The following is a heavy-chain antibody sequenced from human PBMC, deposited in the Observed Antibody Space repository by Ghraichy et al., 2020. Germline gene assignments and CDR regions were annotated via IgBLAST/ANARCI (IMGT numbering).Heavy chain of an antibody. V-gene: IGHV1-46*01. Sequence: ASVKVSCKASGYIFSNYYLHWVRQAPGQGLEWMGIINPSDGSASYAQTFQGRVTMTGGTSTSTVYMELSRLRSEDTAVYYCARDPRMNTDTTLGGAFDIWGQGTMVTVSS. CDR2: INPSDGSA. CDR1: GYIFSNYY. D-gene: IGHD5-18*01. J-gene: IGHJ3*02. CDR3: ARDPRMNTDTTLGGAFDI.